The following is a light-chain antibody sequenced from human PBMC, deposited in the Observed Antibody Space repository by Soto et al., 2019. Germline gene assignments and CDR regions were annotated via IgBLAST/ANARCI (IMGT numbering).Light chain of an antibody. CDR1: HNISTW. V-gene: IGKV1-5*03. CDR3: QQYHSYTRT. Sequence: DIQMTQSPSTLSASVGDPVTITCRASHNISTWLAWYQQKPGKAPKLLIYKASNLENGVPSRFGGSGSGTDFTLAISSLQPDDFASYYCQQYHSYTRTFSQGTKVELK. CDR2: KAS. J-gene: IGKJ1*01.